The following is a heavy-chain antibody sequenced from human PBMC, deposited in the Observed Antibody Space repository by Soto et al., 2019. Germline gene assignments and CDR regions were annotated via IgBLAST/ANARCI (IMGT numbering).Heavy chain of an antibody. D-gene: IGHD3-16*01. CDR3: ARPTWNYRGGVYNL. Sequence: QARLVESGGGLVEPGGSLRLSCTASGFTFGDFYMMWFRQAPGRGLEWISYITKTGTTIYHADPVKGRFSVSRDNARSSLYLQMNSLRAEDTAVYYCARPTWNYRGGVYNLWGQGTLVTVSS. J-gene: IGHJ4*02. CDR2: ITKTGTTI. CDR1: GFTFGDFY. V-gene: IGHV3-11*01.